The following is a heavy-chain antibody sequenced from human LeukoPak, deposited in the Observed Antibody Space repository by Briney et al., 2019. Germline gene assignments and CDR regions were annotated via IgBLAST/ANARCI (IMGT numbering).Heavy chain of an antibody. Sequence: GGSLRLSCAASGFTFSSYGMSWVRQAPGKGLEWVSAISGSGGSTYYADSVKGRFTISRDNSKNTLYLQMNSLRAEDTAVYYCAKGADNYYDSSGYYYSPFWFDPWGQGTLVTVSS. CDR2: ISGSGGST. CDR1: GFTFSSYG. J-gene: IGHJ5*02. D-gene: IGHD3-22*01. V-gene: IGHV3-23*01. CDR3: AKGADNYYDSSGYYYSPFWFDP.